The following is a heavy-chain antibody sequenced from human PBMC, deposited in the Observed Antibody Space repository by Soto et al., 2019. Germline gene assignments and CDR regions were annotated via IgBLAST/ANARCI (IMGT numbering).Heavy chain of an antibody. V-gene: IGHV1-8*01. D-gene: IGHD6-13*01. CDR2: MNPNSGNT. Sequence: GASVKVSCKASGHTFTSYDNNWVRQATGQGLEWMGWMNPNSGNTGYAQKFQGRVTMTRNTSISTAYMELSSLRSEDTAVYYCARVSAAAGTAYFQHWGQGTLVTVSS. J-gene: IGHJ1*01. CDR3: ARVSAAAGTAYFQH. CDR1: GHTFTSYD.